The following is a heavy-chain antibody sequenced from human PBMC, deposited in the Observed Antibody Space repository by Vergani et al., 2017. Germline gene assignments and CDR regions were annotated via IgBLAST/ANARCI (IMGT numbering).Heavy chain of an antibody. CDR2: IYYSGST. Sequence: QLQLQESGPGLVKPSETLSLTCTLSGGSISSSSHFWGWLRQTPGKGLEWIGSIYYSGSTYYNPSLKSRVSISVDTSKNHFYLKLSSVTAADSAVYYCARHDSGHYDSSYYGLDVWGQGTTVTVSS. CDR1: GGSISSSSHF. V-gene: IGHV4-39*01. J-gene: IGHJ6*02. D-gene: IGHD3-9*01. CDR3: ARHDSGHYDSSYYGLDV.